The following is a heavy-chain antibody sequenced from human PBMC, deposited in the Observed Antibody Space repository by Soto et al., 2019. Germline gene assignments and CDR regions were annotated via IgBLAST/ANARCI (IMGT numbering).Heavy chain of an antibody. V-gene: IGHV4-59*13. CDR1: GGSISSYY. CDR2: VYYSGST. J-gene: IGHJ4*02. D-gene: IGHD1-1*01. CDR3: ARGNGDYFYDY. Sequence: SETLALTCTVSGGSISSYYWSWIRQPPGKGLEWIGFVYYSGSTNYNPSLNSRVTMSVDTSKNQFSLTLTSVTAADTAVYYCARGNGDYFYDYRGQRTLDTVSS.